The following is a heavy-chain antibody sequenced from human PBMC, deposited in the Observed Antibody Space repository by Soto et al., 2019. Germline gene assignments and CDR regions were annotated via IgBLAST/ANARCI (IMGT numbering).Heavy chain of an antibody. J-gene: IGHJ4*02. CDR2: ISGSGGST. Sequence: GGSLRLSCAASGFTFSSYAMSWVRQAPGRGLEWVSTISGSGGSTYYADSVKGRFTISRDNSKNTVSLQMNSLRAEDTAIYYCVTWSGYYIDYWGQGTLVTVSS. CDR1: GFTFSSYA. D-gene: IGHD3-3*01. V-gene: IGHV3-23*01. CDR3: VTWSGYYIDY.